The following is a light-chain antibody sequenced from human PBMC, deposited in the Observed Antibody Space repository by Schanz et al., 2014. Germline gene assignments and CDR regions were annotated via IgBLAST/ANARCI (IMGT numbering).Light chain of an antibody. Sequence: DIQMTQSPSSLSAFVGDRVTITCQASQDIRKSLNWYQQKPGKAPKLLIYGAPNLEAGVPSRFSGSGSGTDFTLTISCLQSEDFATYYCQQYYSYLPLTFGGGTKVEIK. CDR3: QQYYSYLPLT. CDR1: QDIRKS. CDR2: GAP. V-gene: IGKV1-33*01. J-gene: IGKJ4*01.